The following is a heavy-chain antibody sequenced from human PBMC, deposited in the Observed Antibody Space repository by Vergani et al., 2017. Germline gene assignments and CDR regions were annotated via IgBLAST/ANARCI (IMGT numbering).Heavy chain of an antibody. CDR1: GFVFDEYA. J-gene: IGHJ4*02. V-gene: IGHV3-9*01. D-gene: IGHD5-24*01. CDR2: ISWNRGKI. Sequence: EVQLVTSGGGLVQPGGSLRLSCAASGFVFDEYALHWVRQPPGNGLEWVSGISWNRGKIAYADSVKGRFTFSRDTAKKSLYLQMNNLRPEDTAFYYCVKDTGIQLGQHFESWGKGILVTVSS. CDR3: VKDTGIQLGQHFES.